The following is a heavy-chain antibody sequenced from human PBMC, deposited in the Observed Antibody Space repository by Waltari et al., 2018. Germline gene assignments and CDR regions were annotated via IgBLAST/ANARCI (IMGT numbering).Heavy chain of an antibody. Sequence: EVQLVESGGGLVQPGGSLRLSCAASEFTFSGYWMHWVRQAPGKGLVWVSRINSDESSTSYADSVKGRFTISRDNAKNTLYLQRNSLRAEDTAVYYCASQNGGNSWWLDPWGQGTLVTVSS. V-gene: IGHV3-74*01. J-gene: IGHJ5*02. CDR3: ASQNGGNSWWLDP. CDR2: INSDESST. D-gene: IGHD2-21*02. CDR1: EFTFSGYW.